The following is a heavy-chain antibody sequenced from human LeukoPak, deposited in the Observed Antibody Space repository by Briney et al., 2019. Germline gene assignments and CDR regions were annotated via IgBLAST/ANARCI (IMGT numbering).Heavy chain of an antibody. CDR2: IYYSGST. J-gene: IGHJ4*02. V-gene: IGHV4-39*01. Sequence: SETLSLTCTVSGGSISSSSYYWGWIRQPPGKGLEWIGSIYYSGSTYYNPSLKSRVTISVDTSKNQFSLKLSSVTAADTAVYYCASPSGGWLNDYWGQGTLVTVSS. CDR1: GGSISSSSYY. CDR3: ASPSGGWLNDY. D-gene: IGHD6-19*01.